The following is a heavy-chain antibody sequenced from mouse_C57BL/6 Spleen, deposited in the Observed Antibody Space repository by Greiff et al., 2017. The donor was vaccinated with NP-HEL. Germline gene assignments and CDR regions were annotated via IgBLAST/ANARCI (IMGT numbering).Heavy chain of an antibody. J-gene: IGHJ3*01. CDR3: ARLGDGPSGFAY. D-gene: IGHD2-3*01. V-gene: IGHV1-55*01. Sequence: QVQLKQPGAELVKPGASVKMSCKASGYTFTSYWITWVKQRPGQGLEWIGDIYPGSGSTNYNEKFKSKATLTVDTSSSTAYMQLSSLTSEDSAVYYCARLGDGPSGFAYWGQGTLVTVSA. CDR2: IYPGSGST. CDR1: GYTFTSYW.